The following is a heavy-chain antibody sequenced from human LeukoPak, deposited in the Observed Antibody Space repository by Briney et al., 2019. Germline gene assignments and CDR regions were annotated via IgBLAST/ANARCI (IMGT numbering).Heavy chain of an antibody. CDR1: GGTFSSYA. Sequence: ASVKVSCKASGGTFSSYAISWVRQAPGQGLEWMGGIIPIFGTANYAQKFQGRVTITADKSTSTAYMELSSLRSEDTAVYYCARGGYEQNWFDPWGQGTLVTVSS. V-gene: IGHV1-69*06. CDR2: IIPIFGTA. J-gene: IGHJ5*02. CDR3: ARGGYEQNWFDP. D-gene: IGHD5-12*01.